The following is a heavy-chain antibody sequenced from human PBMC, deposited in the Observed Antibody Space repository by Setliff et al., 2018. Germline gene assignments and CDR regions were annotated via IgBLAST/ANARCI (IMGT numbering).Heavy chain of an antibody. Sequence: RASVKVSCKASGGTFSSYAISWVRQAPGQGLEWMGGIIPIFGTANYAQKFQGRVTITTDESTSTAYMELSSLRSEDTAVYYCASTYYYGSGSRYAFDIWGQGTMVTVSS. CDR2: IIPIFGTA. D-gene: IGHD3-10*01. J-gene: IGHJ3*02. V-gene: IGHV1-69*05. CDR1: GGTFSSYA. CDR3: ASTYYYGSGSRYAFDI.